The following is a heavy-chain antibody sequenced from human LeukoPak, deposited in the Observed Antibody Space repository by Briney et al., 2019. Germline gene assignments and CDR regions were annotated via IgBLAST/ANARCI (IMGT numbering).Heavy chain of an antibody. CDR3: VRGSFGPDI. V-gene: IGHV3-11*06. Sequence: GGSLRLSCAASGVTFSNYGMSWIRQAPGKGLEWVSYISSSSSYTNYADSVKGRFTISRDNAKNSLYLQMNSLRAEDTAVYYCVRGSFGPDIWGQGTMVTVSS. CDR1: GVTFSNYG. D-gene: IGHD3/OR15-3a*01. J-gene: IGHJ3*02. CDR2: ISSSSSYT.